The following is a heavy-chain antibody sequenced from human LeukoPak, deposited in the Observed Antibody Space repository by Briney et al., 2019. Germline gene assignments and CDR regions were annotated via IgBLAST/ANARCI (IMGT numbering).Heavy chain of an antibody. CDR1: GYTFTSYG. CDR2: ISAYNGNT. CDR3: ARGQYYYDSSGYYIDYYYYGMDV. V-gene: IGHV1-18*01. D-gene: IGHD3-22*01. J-gene: IGHJ6*02. Sequence: GASVKVSCKASGYTFTSYGISWVRQAPGQGLEWMGWISAYNGNTNYAQKLQGRVTMTTDTSTSTAYMELSSLRSEDTAVYYCARGQYYYDSSGYYIDYYYYGMDVWGQGTTVTVSS.